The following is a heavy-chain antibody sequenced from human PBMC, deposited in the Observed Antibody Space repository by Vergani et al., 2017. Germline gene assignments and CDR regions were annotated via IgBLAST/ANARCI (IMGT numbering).Heavy chain of an antibody. CDR2: IIPIFGTA. CDR3: ARQYAYDSSGYYYAY. J-gene: IGHJ4*02. D-gene: IGHD3-22*01. CDR1: GGTFSRYA. Sequence: QVQLVQSGAEVKKPGSSVKVSCKASGGTFSRYAISWVRQAPGQGPEWMGGIIPIFGTANYAQKFQGRVTITADESTSTAYMELSSLRSDYTAVYYWARQYAYDSSGYYYAYWGQGTLVTVSS. V-gene: IGHV1-69*13.